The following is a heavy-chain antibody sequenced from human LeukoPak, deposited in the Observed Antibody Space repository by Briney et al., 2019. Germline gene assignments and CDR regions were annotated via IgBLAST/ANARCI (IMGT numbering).Heavy chain of an antibody. CDR2: ISAYNGNT. V-gene: IGHV1-18*01. CDR1: GYTFTSYG. J-gene: IGHJ4*02. CDR3: GNVGMTTVTTGFDY. D-gene: IGHD4-17*01. Sequence: ASVKVSCKASGYTFTSYGISWVRQAPGQGLEWMGWISAYNGNTNYAQKLQGRVTMTTDTSTSTAYMELRSLRSDDTAVYYCGNVGMTTVTTGFDYWGQGTLVTVSS.